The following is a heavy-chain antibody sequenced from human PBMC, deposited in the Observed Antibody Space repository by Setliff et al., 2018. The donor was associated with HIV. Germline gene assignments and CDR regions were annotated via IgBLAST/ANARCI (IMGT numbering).Heavy chain of an antibody. CDR2: IYYSGST. Sequence: PSETLSLTCTISGGSISLHYWSWIRQPPGKGLEWIGTIYYSGSTNYNPSLKSRVTISVDTSKNQFSLKLSSVTAADTAVYYCARSEGIAWSDPWGQGTLVTAPQ. CDR1: GGSISLHY. J-gene: IGHJ5*02. V-gene: IGHV4-59*11. CDR3: ARSEGIAWSDP. D-gene: IGHD3-3*01.